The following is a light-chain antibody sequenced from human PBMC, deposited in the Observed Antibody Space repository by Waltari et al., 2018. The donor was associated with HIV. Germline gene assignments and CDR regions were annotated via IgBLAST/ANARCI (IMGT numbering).Light chain of an antibody. CDR2: EVI. V-gene: IGLV2-8*01. Sequence: QSALTQPPSASGSPGQSVTISCTGTRSDVGGFNYVPWYQQHPGKDPNYIIYEVIKRPSGVPDRFSVSKSGNTSSLTVSRLQAEDEADYYCSSYAGSNWGFGGGTKLTVL. CDR3: SSYAGSNWG. CDR1: RSDVGGFNY. J-gene: IGLJ3*02.